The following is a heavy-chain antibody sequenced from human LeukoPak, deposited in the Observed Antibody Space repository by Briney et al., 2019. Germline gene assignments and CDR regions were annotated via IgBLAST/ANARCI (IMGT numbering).Heavy chain of an antibody. D-gene: IGHD3-10*01. J-gene: IGHJ3*02. V-gene: IGHV3-23*01. CDR1: GFTFSSYA. CDR2: ISGSGGST. CDR3: LRRGSGSYSVSDAFDI. Sequence: GGSLRLSCAASGFTFSSYAMSWVRQAPGKGLEWVSAISGSGGSTYYADSVKGRFTISRDNSKNTLYLQMNSLRAEDTAVYYCLRRGSGSYSVSDAFDIWGQGTMVTVSS.